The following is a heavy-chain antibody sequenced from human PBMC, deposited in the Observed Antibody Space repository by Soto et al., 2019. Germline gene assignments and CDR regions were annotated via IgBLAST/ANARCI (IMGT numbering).Heavy chain of an antibody. CDR3: ARDYDYSWGSYRLYYMDV. V-gene: IGHV3-23*01. CDR2: ISGSGGST. D-gene: IGHD3-16*02. Sequence: PGGSLRLSCAASGFTFSHYALSWVRQAPGKGLEWVSGISGSGGSTFYADSVKGRFSISRDNSKSTLHLQMNSLRDEDTAVYYCARDYDYSWGSYRLYYMDVWGKGTTVTVSS. CDR1: GFTFSHYA. J-gene: IGHJ6*03.